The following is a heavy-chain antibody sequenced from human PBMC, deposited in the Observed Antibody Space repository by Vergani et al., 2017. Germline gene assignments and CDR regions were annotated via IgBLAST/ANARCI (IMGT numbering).Heavy chain of an antibody. CDR1: GDSVSSNSAA. CDR2: TYYRSKWYN. Sequence: QVQLQQSGPGLVKPSQTLSLTCAISGDSVSSNSAAWNWIRQSPSRGLEWLGRTYYRSKWYNDYAVSVKSRITINPDTSKNQFSLQLSSVTAADTAVYYCARGRLVWAAQRFGTCWFDPWGQGTLVTVSS. V-gene: IGHV6-1*01. J-gene: IGHJ5*02. CDR3: ARGRLVWAAQRFGTCWFDP. D-gene: IGHD3-10*01.